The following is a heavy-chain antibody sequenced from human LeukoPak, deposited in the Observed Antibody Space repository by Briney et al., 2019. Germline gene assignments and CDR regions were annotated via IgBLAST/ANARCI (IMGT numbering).Heavy chain of an antibody. J-gene: IGHJ3*02. Sequence: GGSLRLSCAASGFTFSNAWMSWVRQAPGKGLEWVGRIKSKTDGGTTDYAAPVKGRFTISRDDSKNTLYLQMNSLKTEDTAVYYCTSPLEWLSPDAFDIWGQGTMVTVSS. CDR1: GFTFSNAW. CDR3: TSPLEWLSPDAFDI. D-gene: IGHD3-3*01. V-gene: IGHV3-15*01. CDR2: IKSKTDGGTT.